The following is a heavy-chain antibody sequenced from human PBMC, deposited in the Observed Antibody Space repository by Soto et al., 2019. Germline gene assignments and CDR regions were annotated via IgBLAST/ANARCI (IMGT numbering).Heavy chain of an antibody. J-gene: IGHJ5*02. V-gene: IGHV4-31*03. Sequence: PSETLSLTCSVSGGSISSGGYYWNWIRQHPGKGLEWIGYIYYIGSTYYNPSLKSRVTISLDTSKNQFSLKLSSVTAADTAVYYCARSFFPWGQGTLVTVSS. CDR3: ARSFFP. CDR1: GGSISSGGYY. D-gene: IGHD3-3*01. CDR2: IYYIGST.